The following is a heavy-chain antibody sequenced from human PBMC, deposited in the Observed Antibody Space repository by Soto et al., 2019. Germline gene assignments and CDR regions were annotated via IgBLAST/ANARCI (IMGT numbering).Heavy chain of an antibody. J-gene: IGHJ3*02. CDR1: GFTFRSYS. CDR3: AREAYCSSTSCHSDPFDI. Sequence: EVQLVESGGGLVQPGGSLRISCAASGFTFRSYSMNWVRQAPGKGLEWVSYISSGSSTKYYADSVKGRFTISRDNAKDSLYLQMNLLRADDTAVYYCAREAYCSSTSCHSDPFDIWGQGTMVTVSS. V-gene: IGHV3-48*01. CDR2: ISSGSSTK. D-gene: IGHD2-2*01.